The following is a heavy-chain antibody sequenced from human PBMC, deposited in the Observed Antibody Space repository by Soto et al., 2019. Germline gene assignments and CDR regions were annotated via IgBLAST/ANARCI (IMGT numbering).Heavy chain of an antibody. Sequence: QVQLQESGPGLVKPSETLSLTCAVSGYSISSGYYWGWIRQPPGKGLEWIGSIYHSGSTYYNPSLKSRVTISVDTSKNQFSLKLSSVTAADTAVYYCARDFPPRAGSYDAFDIWGQGTMVTVFS. CDR1: GYSISSGYY. V-gene: IGHV4-38-2*02. J-gene: IGHJ3*02. CDR2: IYHSGST. D-gene: IGHD3-10*01. CDR3: ARDFPPRAGSYDAFDI.